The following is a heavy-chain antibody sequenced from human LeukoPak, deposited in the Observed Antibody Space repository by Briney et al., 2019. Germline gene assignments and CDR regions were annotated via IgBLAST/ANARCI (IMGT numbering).Heavy chain of an antibody. J-gene: IGHJ4*02. CDR2: IWYDGSNK. CDR3: ARGGPSYSSGWSHPYFDY. V-gene: IGHV3-33*01. Sequence: GGSLRLSCAASGFTFSSYGMHWVRQAPGKGLEWVAVIWYDGSNKYYADSVKGRFTISRDNSKNTLYLQMNRLRAEDTAVYYCARGGPSYSSGWSHPYFDYWGQGTLVTASS. D-gene: IGHD6-19*01. CDR1: GFTFSSYG.